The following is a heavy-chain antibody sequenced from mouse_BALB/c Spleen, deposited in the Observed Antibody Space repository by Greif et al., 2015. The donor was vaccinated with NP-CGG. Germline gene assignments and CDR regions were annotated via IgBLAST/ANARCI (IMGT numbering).Heavy chain of an antibody. Sequence: QVQLQQPGAELMKPGASVKISCKATGYTFSSCWIEWVKQRPGHGLEWIGEILPGSGSTNYNEKFKGKATFTADTSSNTAYMQLSSLTSEDSAVYYCARWGSLYAMDYWGQGTSVTVSS. CDR3: ARWGSLYAMDY. V-gene: IGHV1-9*01. CDR2: ILPGSGST. CDR1: GYTFSSCW. J-gene: IGHJ4*01.